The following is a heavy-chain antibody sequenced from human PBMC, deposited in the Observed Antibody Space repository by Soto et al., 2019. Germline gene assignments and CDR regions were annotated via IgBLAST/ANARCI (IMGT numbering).Heavy chain of an antibody. J-gene: IGHJ3*02. V-gene: IGHV3-23*01. CDR1: GFTFSSYA. CDR3: ARGGPNCNDAAFDAFDI. D-gene: IGHD1-1*01. CDR2: ISGSGGST. Sequence: LRLSCAASGFTFSSYAMSWVRQAPGKGLEWVSAISGSGGSTYYADSVKGRFTISRDNAKNSLYLQMNSLRAEDTAVYYCARGGPNCNDAAFDAFDIWGQGTMVTVSS.